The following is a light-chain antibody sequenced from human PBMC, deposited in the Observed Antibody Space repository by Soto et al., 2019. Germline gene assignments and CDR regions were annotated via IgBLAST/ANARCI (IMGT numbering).Light chain of an antibody. CDR2: GAS. J-gene: IGKJ1*01. Sequence: EIVLTQSPGTLSLSPGERATLSCRANQSVSSSYLAWYQQKPGQAPRLLIYGASSRATGIPDRFSGSGSGTDFTLTISRLEPDDFAVYYCQHYGRSPKTFGQGTKVEIK. CDR3: QHYGRSPKT. V-gene: IGKV3-20*01. CDR1: QSVSSSY.